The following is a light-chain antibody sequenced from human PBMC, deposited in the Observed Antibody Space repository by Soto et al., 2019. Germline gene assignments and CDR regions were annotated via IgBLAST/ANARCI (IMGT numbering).Light chain of an antibody. CDR2: DVA. J-gene: IGLJ1*01. Sequence: QSALTQPASVSGSPGQSIAISCTGTSSDVGGYNYVSWYQQHPGKAPKLMLYDVAIRPSGVSDRFSGSKSGNTASLTISGLQAEDEADYYFTSYTTSSTYVFGTGTKLTVL. CDR1: SSDVGGYNY. V-gene: IGLV2-14*01. CDR3: TSYTTSSTYV.